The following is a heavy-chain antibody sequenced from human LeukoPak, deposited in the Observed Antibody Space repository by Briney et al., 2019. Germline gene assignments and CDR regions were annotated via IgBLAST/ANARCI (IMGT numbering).Heavy chain of an antibody. CDR1: GYTFTGYY. Sequence: ASVKVSCKASGYTFTGYYMHWVRQAPGQGLEWMGWINPNSGGTSYAQKFQGRVTMTRDTSISTAYMELSRLRSDDTAVYYCAIERMATDAFDIWGQGTMVTVSS. CDR3: AIERMATDAFDI. D-gene: IGHD5-24*01. J-gene: IGHJ3*02. V-gene: IGHV1-2*02. CDR2: INPNSGGT.